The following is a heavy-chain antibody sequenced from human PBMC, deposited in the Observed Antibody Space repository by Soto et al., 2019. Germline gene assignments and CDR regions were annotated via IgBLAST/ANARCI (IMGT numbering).Heavy chain of an antibody. D-gene: IGHD6-6*01. CDR1: GDTFYNYA. CDR2: LIPIFGTA. J-gene: IGHJ6*02. Sequence: QVQVVQSGAEVKKPGSSVKVSCKASGDTFYNYAISWVRQAPGRGLEWMGGLIPIFGTANYAHKFQGRFTITADESASTAYMELSSVRSEDTAVYYCAGTYSSASWGGYYYYCYGMDVWGQGTTVTVSS. CDR3: AGTYSSASWGGYYYYCYGMDV. V-gene: IGHV1-69*01.